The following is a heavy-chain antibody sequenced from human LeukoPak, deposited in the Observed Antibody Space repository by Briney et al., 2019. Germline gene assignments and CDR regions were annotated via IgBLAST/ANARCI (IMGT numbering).Heavy chain of an antibody. D-gene: IGHD3-22*01. J-gene: IGHJ4*02. V-gene: IGHV3-21*04. CDR3: ASGPDSSGYYY. Sequence: GGSLRLSCAASGFTFSSYSMNWVRQAPGKGLEWVSSISSSSSYIYYADSVKGRFTISRDNAKNSLYLQMNSLRAEDTAVYYCASGPDSSGYYYWGQGTLVTVSS. CDR2: ISSSSSYI. CDR1: GFTFSSYS.